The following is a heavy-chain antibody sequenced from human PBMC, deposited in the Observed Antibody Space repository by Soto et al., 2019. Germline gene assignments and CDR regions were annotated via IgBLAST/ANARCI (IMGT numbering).Heavy chain of an antibody. V-gene: IGHV1-46*01. Sequence: QVQLVQSGAEVRKPGASVRVSCKAAGYTFSITYLHWLRHAPGQGLEWLGLVYPSGGGTNYKESFKGRLNITRDTSTSTVYMDLSRLTSEDTAIYYCARGYCSGGNCCNGLDVWGQGTTVTVSS. CDR3: ARGYCSGGNCCNGLDV. D-gene: IGHD2-15*01. J-gene: IGHJ6*02. CDR2: VYPSGGGT. CDR1: GYTFSITY.